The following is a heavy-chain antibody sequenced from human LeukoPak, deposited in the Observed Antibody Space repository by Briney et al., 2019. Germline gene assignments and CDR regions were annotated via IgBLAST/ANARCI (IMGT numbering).Heavy chain of an antibody. V-gene: IGHV1-69*05. Sequence: SVKVSCKASGGTFSSYAISWVRQAPGQGLEWMGEIIPIFGTANYAQKFQGRVTITTDESTSTAYMELSSLRSEGTAVYYCATGAPTVTALGDAFDIWGQGTMVTVSS. CDR1: GGTFSSYA. J-gene: IGHJ3*02. D-gene: IGHD4-17*01. CDR2: IIPIFGTA. CDR3: ATGAPTVTALGDAFDI.